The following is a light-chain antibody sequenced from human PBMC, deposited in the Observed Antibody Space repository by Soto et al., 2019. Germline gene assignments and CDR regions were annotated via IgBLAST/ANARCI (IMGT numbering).Light chain of an antibody. V-gene: IGKV1-39*01. Sequence: DIQMTQSPSSLSASVGDRVTITCRASQSISSYLNWYQQKPGKAPKLLIYAASSLDSEVPSRFSGSGSGTDFTLTISSLQPEDFATYYCQQSYSTLDTFGQGTKLEIK. CDR1: QSISSY. J-gene: IGKJ2*01. CDR3: QQSYSTLDT. CDR2: AAS.